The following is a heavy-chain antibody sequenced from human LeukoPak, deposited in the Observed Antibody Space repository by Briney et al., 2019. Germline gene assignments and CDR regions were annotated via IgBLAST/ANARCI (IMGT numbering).Heavy chain of an antibody. D-gene: IGHD2-8*02. CDR3: ARGIRKVLPSAFDI. V-gene: IGHV1-8*01. CDR1: GYTFTIHD. CDR2: MNPNSGNT. Sequence: ASVKVSCKASGYTFTIHDINWVRQATGQGLEWMGWMNPNSGNTGYAQKFQGRVTMTRNTSISTAYMGLSSLRSEDTAVYYCARGIRKVLPSAFDIWGQGTTVTVSS. J-gene: IGHJ3*02.